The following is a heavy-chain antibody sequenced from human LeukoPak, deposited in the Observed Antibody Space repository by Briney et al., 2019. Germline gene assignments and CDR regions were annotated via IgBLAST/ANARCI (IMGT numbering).Heavy chain of an antibody. CDR3: ARVVVPAAISYWYFDL. J-gene: IGHJ2*01. V-gene: IGHV4-39*02. CDR2: IYYSGST. Sequence: SETLSLTCTVSGGSISSSSYYWGWIRQPPGKGLEWIGSIYYSGSTYYNPSLKSRVTISVDTSKTQFSLKLSSVTAADTAVYYCARVVVPAAISYWYFDLWGRGTLVTVSS. CDR1: GGSISSSSYY. D-gene: IGHD2-2*01.